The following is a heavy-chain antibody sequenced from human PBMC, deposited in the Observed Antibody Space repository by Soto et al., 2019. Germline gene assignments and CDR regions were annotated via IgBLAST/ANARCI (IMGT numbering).Heavy chain of an antibody. CDR2: IYYSGST. CDR3: ARGLITGSHYSGGWYYFDS. D-gene: IGHD6-19*01. J-gene: IGHJ4*02. Sequence: PSETLSLTCAVYGGSFSGYYWSWIRQPPGKGLEWIGSIYYSGSTYYNPSLKSRVTISVDTSKNQFSLKLSSVTAADTAVYYCARGLITGSHYSGGWYYFDSWGQGTQVTVSS. V-gene: IGHV4-34*01. CDR1: GGSFSGYY.